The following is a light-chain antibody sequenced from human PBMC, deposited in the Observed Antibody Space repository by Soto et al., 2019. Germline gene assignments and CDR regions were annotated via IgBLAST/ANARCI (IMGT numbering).Light chain of an antibody. Sequence: DVLLTQSPSTLSASIGDRVTITCRTSQTINNWLAWYQQKPGKAPKLLIHKTSTVETGVPSRFSGNGSGTEFTLTISSLQPDDVDTYYYKQYKTTFGPGTKVDI. V-gene: IGKV1-5*03. CDR3: KQYKTT. J-gene: IGKJ3*01. CDR2: KTS. CDR1: QTINNW.